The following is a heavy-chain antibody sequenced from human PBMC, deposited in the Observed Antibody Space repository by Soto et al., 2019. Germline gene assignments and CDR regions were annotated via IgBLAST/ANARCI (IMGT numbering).Heavy chain of an antibody. J-gene: IGHJ6*02. V-gene: IGHV3-30-3*01. CDR3: AREDDYGYRYINCGLDD. CDR1: GFTFKIYA. D-gene: IGHD4-17*01. CDR2: ISFDGDKK. Sequence: QAQLAESGGGVVQPGRSLRLSCAASGFTFKIYALHWVRQAPGKGLEWVAVISFDGDKKFYADSVKGRFTISRDNFKNTLYLQMNNLRVEDAALYFCAREDDYGYRYINCGLDDWGQGTTVTVSS.